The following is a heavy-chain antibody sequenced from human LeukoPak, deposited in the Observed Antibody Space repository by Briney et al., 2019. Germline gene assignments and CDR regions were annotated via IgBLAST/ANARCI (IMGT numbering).Heavy chain of an antibody. D-gene: IGHD3-16*02. Sequence: SETLSLTCAVYGGSFSGYYWSWIRQPPGKGLEWIGEINHSGGTNYNPSLKSRVTISVDTSKNQFSLKLSSVTAADTAVYYCARRKMITFGGVIVIRPYNWFDPWGQGTLVTVSS. CDR2: INHSGGT. CDR3: ARRKMITFGGVIVIRPYNWFDP. J-gene: IGHJ5*02. V-gene: IGHV4-34*01. CDR1: GGSFSGYY.